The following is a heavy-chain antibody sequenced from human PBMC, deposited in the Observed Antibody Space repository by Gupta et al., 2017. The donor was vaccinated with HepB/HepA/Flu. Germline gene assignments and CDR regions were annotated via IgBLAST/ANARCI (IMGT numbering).Heavy chain of an antibody. CDR1: GFTLSDYE. CDR3: AREWMFKSPVDAFDI. V-gene: IGHV3-48*03. Sequence: EVQLVESGGGLVQPGGSLTISCTASGFTLSDYEMNWVRQAPGKGLEWVSYINTVGVTRHADFVKGRFIISRDDAKNSLYLRIDSLRAEDTATYYCAREWMFKSPVDAFDIWGQGTMVTVAS. CDR2: INTVGVT. J-gene: IGHJ3*02. D-gene: IGHD2-2*03.